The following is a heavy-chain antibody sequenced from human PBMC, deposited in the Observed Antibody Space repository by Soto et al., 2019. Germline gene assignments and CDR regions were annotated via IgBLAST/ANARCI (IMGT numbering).Heavy chain of an antibody. CDR2: IIPIFATP. CDR1: GGFNSYS. Sequence: QVQLVQSGPEVEKPGSSVKVSCKGSGGFNSYSISWVRQAPGQGPEWMGGIIPIFATPTYAQKFQGRVTITADKSTSTAYMELSRLTSEDTAVYYCARGGPVIIPAATNWFDPWGQGTLVSVSS. J-gene: IGHJ5*02. CDR3: ARGGPVIIPAATNWFDP. V-gene: IGHV1-69*06. D-gene: IGHD2-2*01.